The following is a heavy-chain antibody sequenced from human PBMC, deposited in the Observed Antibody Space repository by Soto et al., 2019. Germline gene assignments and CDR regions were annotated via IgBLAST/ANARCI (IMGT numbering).Heavy chain of an antibody. CDR3: ATSYDTGFDP. CDR1: GYPFIKYG. V-gene: IGHV1-18*04. Sequence: QLQLVQSAAEVKKPGASVRVSCKAYGYPFIKYGISWIRQAPEQGLEWMGWIKVDSGYTNYAQKFQGRVTMTAHTSSDTAFMDLRSLRLDDTAVYFCATSYDTGFDPWGQGTLVSVSS. D-gene: IGHD3-9*01. J-gene: IGHJ5*02. CDR2: IKVDSGYT.